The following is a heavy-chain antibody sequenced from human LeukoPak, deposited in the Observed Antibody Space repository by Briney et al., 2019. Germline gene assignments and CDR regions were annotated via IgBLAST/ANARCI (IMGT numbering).Heavy chain of an antibody. CDR2: INPNSDDT. D-gene: IGHD4-17*01. V-gene: IGHV1-2*02. J-gene: IGHJ4*02. CDR3: ARQDGDLDY. Sequence: ASVKVSCKASGYTFTGYYMHWVRQAPGQGLEWMGWINPNSDDTSYAQKFQGRVTMTRDTSVSTAYMELSRLSSDDTAVYYCARQDGDLDYWGQGTLVTVSS. CDR1: GYTFTGYY.